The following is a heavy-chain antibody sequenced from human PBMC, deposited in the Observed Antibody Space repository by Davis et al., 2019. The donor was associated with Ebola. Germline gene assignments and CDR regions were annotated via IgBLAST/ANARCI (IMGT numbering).Heavy chain of an antibody. V-gene: IGHV3-15*01. J-gene: IGHJ4*02. CDR2: IKSKTDGGTT. CDR3: TTKWLPHAYHFDY. D-gene: IGHD5-12*01. CDR1: GFTFSNAW. Sequence: GESLKISCAASGFTFSNAWMSWVRQAPGKGLEWVGRIKSKTDGGTTDYAAPVKGRFTISRDDSKNTLYLQMNSLKTEDTAVYYCTTKWLPHAYHFDYWGQGTLVTVSS.